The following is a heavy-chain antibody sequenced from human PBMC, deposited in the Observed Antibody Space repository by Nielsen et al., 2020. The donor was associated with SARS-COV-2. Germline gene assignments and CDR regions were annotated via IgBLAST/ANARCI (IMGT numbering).Heavy chain of an antibody. V-gene: IGHV4-31*03. CDR2: IYYSGST. J-gene: IGHJ4*02. Sequence: SETLSLTCTVSGGSISSGGYYWSWIRQHPGKGLEWVGYIYYSGSTYYNPSLKSRVIIPLDTSKNQFSLKLSSVTAADTAVYFCARLPADGYSFDYWGQGTLVTVSS. CDR1: GGSISSGGYY. CDR3: ARLPADGYSFDY. D-gene: IGHD5-24*01.